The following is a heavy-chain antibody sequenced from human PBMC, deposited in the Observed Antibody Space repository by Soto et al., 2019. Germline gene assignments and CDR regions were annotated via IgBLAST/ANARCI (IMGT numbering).Heavy chain of an antibody. Sequence: EVQLVESGGGLVKPGGSLRLSCAASGFTFSSYSMNWVRQAPGKGLEWVSSISSSSSYIYYADSVKGRFTISRDNAKNSLYLQMNSLRAEDTAVYYCARVAGVLLWFGAFDIWGQGTMVTVSS. CDR2: ISSSSSYI. CDR1: GFTFSSYS. CDR3: ARVAGVLLWFGAFDI. V-gene: IGHV3-21*01. J-gene: IGHJ3*02. D-gene: IGHD3-10*01.